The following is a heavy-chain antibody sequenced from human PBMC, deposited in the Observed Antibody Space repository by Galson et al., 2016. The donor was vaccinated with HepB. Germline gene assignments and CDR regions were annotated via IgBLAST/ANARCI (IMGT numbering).Heavy chain of an antibody. J-gene: IGHJ5*02. V-gene: IGHV3-23*01. Sequence: SLRLSCAASGFTFSSYAMTWVRQAPGKGLQWVSAISGSGDSTYYADSVKGRFTISRDNSKNTLYLQMNSLIAEDTAVYYCSKDLFGGSLHWFDPWGQGTLVTVSS. D-gene: IGHD2-15*01. CDR3: SKDLFGGSLHWFDP. CDR2: ISGSGDST. CDR1: GFTFSSYA.